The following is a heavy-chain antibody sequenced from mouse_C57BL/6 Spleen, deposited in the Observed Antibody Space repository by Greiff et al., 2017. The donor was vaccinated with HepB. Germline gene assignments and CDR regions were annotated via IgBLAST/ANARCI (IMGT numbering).Heavy chain of an antibody. CDR1: GFTFSNYW. V-gene: IGHV6-3*01. Sequence: EVKLVESGGGLVQPGGSMKLSCVASGFTFSNYWMNWVRQSPEKGLEWVAQIRLKSDNYATHYAESVKGRFTISRDDSKSSVYLQMNNLRAEDTGIYYCTGEDYGSSPDYWGQGTTLTVSS. D-gene: IGHD1-1*01. J-gene: IGHJ2*01. CDR3: TGEDYGSSPDY. CDR2: IRLKSDNYAT.